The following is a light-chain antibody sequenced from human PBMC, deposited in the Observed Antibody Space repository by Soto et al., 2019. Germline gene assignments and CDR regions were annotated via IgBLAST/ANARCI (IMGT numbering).Light chain of an antibody. CDR2: AVS. CDR3: SSYAGDYVYV. V-gene: IGLV2-14*01. CDR1: SSDVGGFNY. J-gene: IGLJ1*01. Sequence: QSALTQPASVSGSPGQSITISCSGTSSDVGGFNYVSWYQQYPGKAPKLLIYAVSDRPSGISNRFSGSKSGNTASLTISGLQADDEADYYCSSYAGDYVYVFGTGTQLTVL.